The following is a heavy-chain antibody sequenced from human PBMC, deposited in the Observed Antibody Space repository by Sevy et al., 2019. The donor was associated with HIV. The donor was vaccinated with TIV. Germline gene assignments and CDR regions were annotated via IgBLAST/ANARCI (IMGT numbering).Heavy chain of an antibody. CDR2: IYYTGST. D-gene: IGHD5-12*01. Sequence: SETLSLTCTVSGGSISAYYWSWLRQPPGKGLEYIGDIYYTGSTYYNPSLKSRVTISVDTSKNQFSLNLRSVTGVDTAVYYCARAPPVRSGDDSLNWLDPWGQGILVTVSS. J-gene: IGHJ5*02. V-gene: IGHV4-59*12. CDR3: ARAPPVRSGDDSLNWLDP. CDR1: GGSISAYY.